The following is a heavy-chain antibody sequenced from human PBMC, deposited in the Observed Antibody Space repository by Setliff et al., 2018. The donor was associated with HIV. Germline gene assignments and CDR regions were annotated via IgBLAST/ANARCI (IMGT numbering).Heavy chain of an antibody. CDR2: INSDGSST. CDR1: GFTFSSYW. V-gene: IGHV3-74*01. Sequence: PGGSLRLSCAASGFTFSSYWMHWVRQAPGKGLVWVSRINSDGSSTSYADSVKGRFTISRDNAKNTLYLQMNSLRAEDTAVYYCARDSGSYYTRWAFDYWGQGTLVTVSS. D-gene: IGHD3-10*01. J-gene: IGHJ4*02. CDR3: ARDSGSYYTRWAFDY.